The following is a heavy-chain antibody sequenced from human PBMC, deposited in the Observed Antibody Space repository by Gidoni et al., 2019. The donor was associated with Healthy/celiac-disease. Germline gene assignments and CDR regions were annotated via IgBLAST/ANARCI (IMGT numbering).Heavy chain of an antibody. CDR2: IYYSGST. D-gene: IGHD1-1*01. J-gene: IGHJ4*02. CDR1: GGSISSSSYY. V-gene: IGHV4-39*01. CDR3: ASERTTRDY. Sequence: HLQLQESGPGLVKPSETLSLTCPVSGGSISSSSYYWGWIRQPPGKGLEWIGSIYYSGSTYYNPSLKSRVTISVDTSKNQFSLKLSSVTAADSAVYYCASERTTRDYWGQGTLVTVSS.